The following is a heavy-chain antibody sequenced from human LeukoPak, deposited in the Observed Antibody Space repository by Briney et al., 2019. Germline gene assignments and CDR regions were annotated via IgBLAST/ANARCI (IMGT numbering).Heavy chain of an antibody. D-gene: IGHD2-15*01. CDR3: ARSCSGGSCYSRYYFDY. Sequence: SVKVSSKASGGTFSSYAISWVRQAPGHGLEWMGRIIPIFGTANYTQKIEGRVTLTTDESTRTAYMELSSLRSEDTAVYYCARSCSGGSCYSRYYFDYWGQGTLVTVSS. CDR1: GGTFSSYA. J-gene: IGHJ4*02. CDR2: IIPIFGTA. V-gene: IGHV1-69*05.